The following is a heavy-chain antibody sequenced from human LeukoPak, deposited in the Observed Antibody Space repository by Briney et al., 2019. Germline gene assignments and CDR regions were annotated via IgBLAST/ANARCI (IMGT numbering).Heavy chain of an antibody. J-gene: IGHJ4*02. CDR2: IYYSGST. CDR1: GGSISSGGYY. Sequence: MASQTLSLTCTVSGGSISSGGYYWSWIRQHPGKGLEWIGYIYYSGSTYYNPSLKSRVTISVDTSKNQFSLKLSSVTAADMAVYYCARDGGFWSGYHYFDYWGQGTLVTVSS. D-gene: IGHD3-3*01. CDR3: ARDGGFWSGYHYFDY. V-gene: IGHV4-31*03.